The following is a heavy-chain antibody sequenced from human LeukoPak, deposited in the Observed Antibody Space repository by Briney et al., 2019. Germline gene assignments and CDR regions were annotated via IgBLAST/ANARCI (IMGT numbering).Heavy chain of an antibody. Sequence: GASVKVSCKASGYTFTSYYMHWVRQAPGQGLEWMGIINPSGGSTSYAQKFQGRVTMTRDTSTSTVYMELSSPRSEDTAVYYCARDMTTVTTPPHFDYWGQGTLVTVSS. D-gene: IGHD4-17*01. CDR1: GYTFTSYY. CDR3: ARDMTTVTTPPHFDY. V-gene: IGHV1-46*01. CDR2: INPSGGST. J-gene: IGHJ4*02.